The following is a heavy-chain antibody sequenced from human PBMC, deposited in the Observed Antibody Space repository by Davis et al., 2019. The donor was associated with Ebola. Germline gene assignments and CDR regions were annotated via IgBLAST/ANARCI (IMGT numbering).Heavy chain of an antibody. D-gene: IGHD3-16*02. CDR2: ISGSGGST. V-gene: IGHV3-23*01. CDR3: AREGYDYIWGSYRYTVGSGMDV. J-gene: IGHJ6*02. CDR1: GFTFSSYA. Sequence: GESLKISCAASGFTFSSYAMSWVRQAPGKGLEWVSAISGSGGSTYYADSVKGRFTISRDNSKNTLYLQMNSLRAEDTAVYYCAREGYDYIWGSYRYTVGSGMDVWGQGTTVTVSS.